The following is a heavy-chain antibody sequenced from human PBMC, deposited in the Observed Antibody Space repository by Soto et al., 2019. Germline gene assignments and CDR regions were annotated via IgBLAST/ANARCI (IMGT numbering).Heavy chain of an antibody. D-gene: IGHD3-3*01. CDR3: ARGADTKRITIFGVGPDKCGMDV. CDR2: INPNSGRT. Sequence: QVQLVQSGAEVKKPGASVKVSCKASGYTFTGYYMHWVRQAPGQGLEWMGWINPNSGRTNYAQKFQGWVTMTRDTSISTVYMELSRLRSDATAEYYCARGADTKRITIFGVGPDKCGMDVWGQGTTVTVSS. J-gene: IGHJ6*02. V-gene: IGHV1-2*04. CDR1: GYTFTGYY.